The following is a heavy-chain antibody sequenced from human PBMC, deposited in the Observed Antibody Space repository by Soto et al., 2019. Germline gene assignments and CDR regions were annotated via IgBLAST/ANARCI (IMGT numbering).Heavy chain of an antibody. CDR2: ITSSSSYI. V-gene: IGHV3-21*01. J-gene: IGHJ4*02. D-gene: IGHD3-22*01. CDR1: GFTFSLHS. Sequence: GGSLRLSCAASGFTFSLHSMIWVRQAPGKGLGWVASITSSSSYIYYEDSLKGRFTISRDNAKNSLFLQLDSPRAEDTAVYFCVRARSTDSRPDYWGQGTLVTVSS. CDR3: VRARSTDSRPDY.